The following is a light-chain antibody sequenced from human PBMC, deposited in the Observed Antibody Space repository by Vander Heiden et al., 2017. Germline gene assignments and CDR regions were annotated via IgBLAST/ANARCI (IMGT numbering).Light chain of an antibody. CDR1: QSISSW. V-gene: IGKV1-5*03. CDR3: QQYDTFWWT. Sequence: SVGDRVTITCRASQSISSWLDWYQQKPGKAPKLLIYKACSLKSGVPSRFSGSGSGTEFTLTIGSLQPDDSATYYCQQYDTFWWTFGQGTKVEIK. J-gene: IGKJ1*01. CDR2: KAC.